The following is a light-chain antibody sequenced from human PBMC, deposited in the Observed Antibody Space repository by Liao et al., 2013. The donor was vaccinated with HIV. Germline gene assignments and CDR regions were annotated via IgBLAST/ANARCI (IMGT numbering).Light chain of an antibody. CDR2: QDS. CDR3: QAWDSKV. V-gene: IGLV3-1*01. J-gene: IGLJ3*02. CDR1: KLGDRY. Sequence: SYELTQPPSVSVSPGQTASITCSGDKLGDRYASWYQQKPGQSPVLVIYQDSKRPSGIPERFSGSNSGNTATLTISGTQAMDEADYYCQAWDSKVFGGGTKLTVL.